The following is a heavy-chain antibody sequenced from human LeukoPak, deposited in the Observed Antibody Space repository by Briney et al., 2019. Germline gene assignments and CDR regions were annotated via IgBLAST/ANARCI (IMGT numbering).Heavy chain of an antibody. J-gene: IGHJ5*02. CDR1: GFTFSSYG. V-gene: IGHV3-23*01. CDR3: AKRSSSWYPNWFDP. CDR2: ISGSGGST. Sequence: GTLRLSCAASGFTFSSYGMSWVRQAPGKGLEWVSAISGSGGSTYYADSVKGRFTISRDNSKNTLYLQMNSLRAEDTAVYYCAKRSSSWYPNWFDPWGQGTLVTVSS. D-gene: IGHD6-13*01.